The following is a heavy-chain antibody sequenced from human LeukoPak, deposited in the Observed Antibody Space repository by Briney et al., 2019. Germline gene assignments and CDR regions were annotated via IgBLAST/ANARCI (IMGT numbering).Heavy chain of an antibody. CDR2: IYYSGST. J-gene: IGHJ4*02. Sequence: SETLSLTCTVSGGSISSYYWSWIRQPPGKGLEWIGYIYYSGSTNYNPSLKSRVTISVDTSKNQFSLKLSSVTAADTAVYYCATGRLLWFGEYFDYWGQGTLVTVSS. CDR3: ATGRLLWFGEYFDY. V-gene: IGHV4-59*08. CDR1: GGSISSYY. D-gene: IGHD3-10*01.